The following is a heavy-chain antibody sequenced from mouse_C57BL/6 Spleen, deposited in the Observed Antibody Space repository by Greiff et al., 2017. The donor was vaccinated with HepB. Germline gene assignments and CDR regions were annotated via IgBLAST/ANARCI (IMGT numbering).Heavy chain of an antibody. CDR1: GYTFTDYE. V-gene: IGHV1-15*01. Sequence: VQLQQSGAELVRPGASVTLSCTASGYTFTDYEMHWVKQTPVHGLEWIGAIDPETGGTAYNQKFKGKAILTADKSSSTAYMELRSLTSEDSAVYYCTKTTVGYWYFDVWGTGTTVTVSS. D-gene: IGHD1-1*01. CDR3: TKTTVGYWYFDV. J-gene: IGHJ1*03. CDR2: IDPETGGT.